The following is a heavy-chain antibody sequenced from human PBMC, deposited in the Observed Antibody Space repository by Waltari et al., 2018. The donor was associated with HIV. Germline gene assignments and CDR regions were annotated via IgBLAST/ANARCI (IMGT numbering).Heavy chain of an antibody. V-gene: IGHV3-53*05. CDR1: DSFFNTTY. J-gene: IGHJ5*02. D-gene: IGHD3-9*01. CDR2: IYPGGDT. CDR3: AKGVRYLGP. Sequence: AESGGTLIQPGGSRRLSCVAADSFFNTTYMTWVRQAPGKAVEWVAIIYPGGDTHYSDSVKGRFSLSRDNFRNTVFLQMNNLIFDDTALYFCAKGVRYLGPWGPGTRVTVSS.